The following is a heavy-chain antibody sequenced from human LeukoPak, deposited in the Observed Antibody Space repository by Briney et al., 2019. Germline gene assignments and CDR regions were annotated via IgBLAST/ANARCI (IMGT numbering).Heavy chain of an antibody. D-gene: IGHD3-22*01. J-gene: IGHJ4*02. CDR1: GGSISSGGYS. V-gene: IGHV4-30-2*01. CDR2: IHHSGNT. Sequence: SQTLSLTCAVSGGSISSGGYSFKWIRQPPGGGLEWIGYIHHSGNTYSNPSPKSRVTISVDRSKNHFSLKLTSVTAADTALYYCGLYYYDSSGYSDYWGQGTLVTVSS. CDR3: GLYYYDSSGYSDY.